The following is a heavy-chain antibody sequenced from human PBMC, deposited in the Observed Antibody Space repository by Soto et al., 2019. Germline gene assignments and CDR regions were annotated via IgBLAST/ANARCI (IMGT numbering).Heavy chain of an antibody. CDR2: ISGSGGST. CDR1: GFTFSSYA. Sequence: GGSLRLSCEASGFTFSSYAMSWVRQAPGRGLEWVSAISGSGGSTYYADSVKGRFTISRDNSKNTLYLQMNSLGAEDTAVYYCAKAYDYTWGSYRLGIDYWGQGTLVTVSS. D-gene: IGHD3-16*02. CDR3: AKAYDYTWGSYRLGIDY. J-gene: IGHJ4*02. V-gene: IGHV3-23*01.